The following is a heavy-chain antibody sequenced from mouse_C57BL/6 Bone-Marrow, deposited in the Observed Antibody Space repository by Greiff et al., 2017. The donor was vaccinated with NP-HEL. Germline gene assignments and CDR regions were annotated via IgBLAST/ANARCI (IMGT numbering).Heavy chain of an antibody. CDR2: IWTGGGP. J-gene: IGHJ4*01. D-gene: IGHD1-1*01. CDR1: GFSLTSYA. CDR3: ARKVSIYYYGSSSLSYAMEY. Sequence: VKLVESGPGLVAPSQSLSITCTVSGFSLTSYAISWVRQPPGKGLEWLGVIWTGGGPNYNSAPKSRLSIITDNSKSQVFLKMNSLQTDDTARYDCARKVSIYYYGSSSLSYAMEYWCQGTSVTASS. V-gene: IGHV2-9-1*01.